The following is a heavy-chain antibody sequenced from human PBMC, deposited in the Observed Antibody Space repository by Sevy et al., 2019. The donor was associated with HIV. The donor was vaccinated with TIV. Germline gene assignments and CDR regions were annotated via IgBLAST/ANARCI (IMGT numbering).Heavy chain of an antibody. V-gene: IGHV3-66*01. J-gene: IGHJ6*02. Sequence: GGSLRLSCSASGFTVSINYMTWVRQAPGKGLEWVSVIYSDGTTHHGDSVKGRFTISRDNSENTLYLQMNSLRVEDTAVYYCARDLASSGNGLDVWGQGTTVTVSS. CDR1: GFTVSINY. D-gene: IGHD3-3*02. CDR3: ARDLASSGNGLDV. CDR2: IYSDGTT.